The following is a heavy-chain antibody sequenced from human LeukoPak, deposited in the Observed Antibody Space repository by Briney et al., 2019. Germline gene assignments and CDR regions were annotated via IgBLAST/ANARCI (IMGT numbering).Heavy chain of an antibody. CDR1: GFTFSGSA. D-gene: IGHD3-10*01. V-gene: IGHV3-73*01. CDR2: IRSKADSYAT. CDR3: TRHASQSGGNTDY. Sequence: GGSLRLSCAASGFTFSGSAMHWVRQASGKGLEWVGRIRSKADSYATAYAASVKGRFTISRDDSKNTAYLQMNSLKTEDTAVYYCTRHASQSGGNTDYWGQGTLVTVSS. J-gene: IGHJ4*02.